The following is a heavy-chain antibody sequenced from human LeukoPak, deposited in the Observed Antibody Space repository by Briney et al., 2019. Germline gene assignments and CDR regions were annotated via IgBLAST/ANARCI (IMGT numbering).Heavy chain of an antibody. D-gene: IGHD4-17*01. CDR1: GLTLTKLS. V-gene: IGHV1-24*01. Sequence: EASVKVSCKFSGLTLTKLSMHWVRLAPGKGLEWMGGFDPEDGKRIYAQKFQGRVTMTEDTSTDTAFMELSSLRSDDTAVYYCARDDYGDSKGRFDPWGQGTLVTVSS. CDR3: ARDDYGDSKGRFDP. CDR2: FDPEDGKR. J-gene: IGHJ5*02.